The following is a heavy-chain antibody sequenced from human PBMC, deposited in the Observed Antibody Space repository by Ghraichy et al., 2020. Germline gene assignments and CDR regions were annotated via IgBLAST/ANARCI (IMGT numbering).Heavy chain of an antibody. CDR3: ARDGVEAVAGGLDY. D-gene: IGHD6-19*01. CDR2: IWYDGSNK. V-gene: IGHV3-33*01. CDR1: GFTFSSYG. J-gene: IGHJ4*02. Sequence: GGSLRLSCAASGFTFSSYGMHWVRQAPGKGLEWVAVIWYDGSNKYYADSVKGRFTISRDNSKNTLYLQMNSLRAEDTAVYYCARDGVEAVAGGLDYWGQGTLVTVSS.